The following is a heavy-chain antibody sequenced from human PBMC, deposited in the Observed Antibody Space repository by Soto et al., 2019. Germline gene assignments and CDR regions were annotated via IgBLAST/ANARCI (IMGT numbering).Heavy chain of an antibody. CDR1: GFTFSSYG. V-gene: IGHV3-30*18. CDR2: ISYDGGNK. D-gene: IGHD6-13*01. Sequence: PGGSLRLSCAASGFTFSSYGMHWVRQAPGKGLEWVAVISYDGGNKYYADSVKGRFTISRDNSKNTLYLQMNSLRPEDTAVYYCAKEPSGYSTSLAFFFDYWGQGTLVTVSS. J-gene: IGHJ4*02. CDR3: AKEPSGYSTSLAFFFDY.